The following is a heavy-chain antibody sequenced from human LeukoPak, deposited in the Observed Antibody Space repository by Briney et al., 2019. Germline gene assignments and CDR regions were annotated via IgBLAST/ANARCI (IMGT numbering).Heavy chain of an antibody. Sequence: SVKVSCKASGGTFSSYAISWVRQAPGQGLEWMGGIIPIFGTANYAQKFQGRVTITADKSTSTAYMELSSLRSEDTAVDYCARVRVPYYYYMDVWGKGTTVTVSS. V-gene: IGHV1-69*06. J-gene: IGHJ6*03. CDR3: ARVRVPYYYYMDV. D-gene: IGHD2-2*01. CDR1: GGTFSSYA. CDR2: IIPIFGTA.